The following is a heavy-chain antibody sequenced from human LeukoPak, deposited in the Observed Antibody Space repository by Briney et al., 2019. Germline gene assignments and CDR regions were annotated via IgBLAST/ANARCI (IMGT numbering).Heavy chain of an antibody. CDR2: INPSGGST. CDR3: ARESWGRGDSQSGIDY. Sequence: GASVKVSCKASGYTFTSYYMHWVRQAPGQGLEWMGIINPSGGSTSYAQKFQGRVTMTRDMSTSTVYMELSSLRSEDTAVYYCARESWGRGDSQSGIDYWGQGTLVTVSS. J-gene: IGHJ4*02. CDR1: GYTFTSYY. V-gene: IGHV1-46*01. D-gene: IGHD2-21*02.